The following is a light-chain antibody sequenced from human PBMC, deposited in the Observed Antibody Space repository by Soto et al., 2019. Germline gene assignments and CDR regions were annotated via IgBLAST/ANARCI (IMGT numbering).Light chain of an antibody. CDR1: SSDVGGYDY. CDR2: DVS. CDR3: SSYRSSGTSYV. J-gene: IGLJ1*01. V-gene: IGLV2-14*01. Sequence: QSALTQPASVSGSPGQSITISCTGTSSDVGGYDYVSWYQQHPGKAPKLIIYDVSNRPSGLSNRFSGSKSGNTASLTISGLQTEDEADYFCSSYRSSGTSYVFGTGTKVTV.